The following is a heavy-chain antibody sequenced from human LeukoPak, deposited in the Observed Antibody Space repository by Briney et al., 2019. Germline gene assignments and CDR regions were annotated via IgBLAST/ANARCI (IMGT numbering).Heavy chain of an antibody. J-gene: IGHJ3*02. CDR2: LSSNGSST. D-gene: IGHD5-18*01. CDR3: ARGRIYLWPGWIRDAFDI. V-gene: IGHV3-64*01. CDR1: GFTFSSFA. Sequence: QPGGPVRLSCAASGFTFSSFAMHCPPPPPGKALEYVSALSSNGSSTYYANSVMGRFTISRDNSKNTLYLQMGSLRAEDMAVYYCARGRIYLWPGWIRDAFDIWGQGTMVTVSS.